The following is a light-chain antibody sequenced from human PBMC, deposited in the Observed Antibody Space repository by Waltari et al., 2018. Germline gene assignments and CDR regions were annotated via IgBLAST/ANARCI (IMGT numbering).Light chain of an antibody. Sequence: DIVMTQSPDSLTVSLCERATVNCKSIQSVLSSSNNKNFLAWYQQKPGQPPKLLIYWASTRGSGVPDRFSGSGSGTDFTLTISSLQAEDVAVYYCQQYYITPPTFGQGTKVEIK. V-gene: IGKV4-1*01. CDR2: WAS. CDR1: QSVLSSSNNKNF. CDR3: QQYYITPPT. J-gene: IGKJ1*01.